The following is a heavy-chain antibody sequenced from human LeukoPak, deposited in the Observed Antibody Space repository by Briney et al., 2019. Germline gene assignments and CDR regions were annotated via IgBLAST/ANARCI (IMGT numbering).Heavy chain of an antibody. CDR1: GGTFSSYA. D-gene: IGHD5-24*01. J-gene: IGHJ4*02. Sequence: AASVKVSCKASGGTFSSYAISWVRQAPGQGLEWMGGIIPIFGTANYAQKSQGRVTITADESTSTAYMELSSLRSEDTAVYYCADLTRRDEDYWGQGTLVTVSS. CDR3: ADLTRRDEDY. CDR2: IIPIFGTA. V-gene: IGHV1-69*01.